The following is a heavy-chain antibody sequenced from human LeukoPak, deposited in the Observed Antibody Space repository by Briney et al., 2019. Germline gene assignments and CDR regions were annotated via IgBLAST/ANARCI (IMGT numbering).Heavy chain of an antibody. V-gene: IGHV7-4-1*02. CDR1: GGTFSSYA. CDR3: ARGDGDYPLQGHYYFDY. J-gene: IGHJ4*02. Sequence: ASVKVSCKASGGTFSSYAISWVRQAPGQGLEWMGWINTNTGNPTYAQGFTGRFVFSLDTSVSTAYLQISSLKAEDTAVYYCARGDGDYPLQGHYYFDYWGQGTLVTVSS. D-gene: IGHD4-17*01. CDR2: INTNTGNP.